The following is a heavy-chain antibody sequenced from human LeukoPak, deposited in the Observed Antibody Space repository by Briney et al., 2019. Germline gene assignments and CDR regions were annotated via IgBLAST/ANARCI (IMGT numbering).Heavy chain of an antibody. J-gene: IGHJ4*02. CDR2: ISSSSSTI. CDR3: ARNYCDSSALLDY. D-gene: IGHD3-22*01. Sequence: PGGSLRLSCAASGFTFSSYSMNWVRQAPGKGLEWVSYISSSSSTIYYADSVKGRFTISRDNAKNSLYLQMNSLRAEDTAVYYCARNYCDSSALLDYWGQGTLVTVSS. V-gene: IGHV3-48*04. CDR1: GFTFSSYS.